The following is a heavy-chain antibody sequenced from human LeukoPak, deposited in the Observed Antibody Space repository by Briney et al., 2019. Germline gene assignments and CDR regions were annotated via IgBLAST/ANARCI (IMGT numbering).Heavy chain of an antibody. CDR1: GGTFSSYA. D-gene: IGHD2-15*01. CDR2: IISIFGTA. V-gene: IGHV1-69*05. CDR3: AREGYCSGGSCYDRYYFDY. Sequence: SVKVSCKASGGTFSSYAISWVRQAPGQGLEWMGRIISIFGTANYAQKFQGRVTITTDESTSTAYMELSSLRSEDTAVYYCAREGYCSGGSCYDRYYFDYWGQGTLVTVSS. J-gene: IGHJ4*02.